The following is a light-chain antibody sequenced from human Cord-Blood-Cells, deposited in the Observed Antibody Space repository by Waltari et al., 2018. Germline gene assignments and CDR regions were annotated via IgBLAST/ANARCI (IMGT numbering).Light chain of an antibody. CDR3: SSYTSSSTLAYV. V-gene: IGLV2-14*01. J-gene: IGLJ1*01. CDR2: DVS. CDR1: RSDVGGSNI. Sequence: QSALTQPASVSGSPGQSITLPCTGTRSDVGGSNIFSGSQQHPGKAPKLMIYDVSNRPSGVSNRFSGSKSGNTASLTISGLQAEDEADYYCSSYTSSSTLAYVFGTGTKVTVL.